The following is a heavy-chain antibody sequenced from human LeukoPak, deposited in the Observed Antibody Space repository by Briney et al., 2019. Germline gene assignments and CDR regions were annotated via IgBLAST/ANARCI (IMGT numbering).Heavy chain of an antibody. CDR3: ARDRDILCSSTSCQGWFDP. D-gene: IGHD2-2*01. CDR2: IFHSGST. Sequence: SETLSLTCTVSGYSISSGYYWGWIRQPPGKGLEWIGTIFHSGSTYSNPSLKSRVTISVDTSKNQFSLKLSSVTAADTAVYYCARDRDILCSSTSCQGWFDPWGQGTLVTVSS. CDR1: GYSISSGYY. J-gene: IGHJ5*02. V-gene: IGHV4-38-2*02.